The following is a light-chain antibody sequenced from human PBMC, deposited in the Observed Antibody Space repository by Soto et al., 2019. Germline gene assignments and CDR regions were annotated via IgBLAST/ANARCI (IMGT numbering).Light chain of an antibody. J-gene: IGLJ2*01. V-gene: IGLV2-18*02. CDR1: SSDVGSYNR. CDR2: EVT. CDR3: SSYTSSSTHVV. Sequence: QSSLTQPPSVSGSPGQSVTISCTGTSSDVGSYNRVSWYQQPPGTAPKLMIYEVTNRPSGVPDRFSGSKSGNTASLTISGLQAEDEAAYYCSSYTSSSTHVVFGGGTKVTVL.